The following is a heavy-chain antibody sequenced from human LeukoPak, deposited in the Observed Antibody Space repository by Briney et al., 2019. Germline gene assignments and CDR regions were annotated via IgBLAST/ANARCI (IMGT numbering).Heavy chain of an antibody. D-gene: IGHD3-16*02. CDR1: GGSISSYY. Sequence: SETLSLTCTVSGGSISSYYWSWIRQPPGKGLEWIGYNYYSGSTNYNPSLKSRVTISVDTSKNQFSLKLSSVTAADTAVYYCARGFYDYVWGSYRHDAFDIWGQGTMVTVSS. CDR3: ARGFYDYVWGSYRHDAFDI. V-gene: IGHV4-59*01. CDR2: NYYSGST. J-gene: IGHJ3*02.